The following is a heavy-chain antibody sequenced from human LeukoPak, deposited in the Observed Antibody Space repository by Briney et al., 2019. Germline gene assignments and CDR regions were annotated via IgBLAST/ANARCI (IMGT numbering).Heavy chain of an antibody. Sequence: PSETLSLTCVVSGYSIRSGYHWGWIRQPPGKGLEWIGSIYDSETTYYSPSLKSRVTMSVDTSKNQFSLRLSSVTAADTAVYYCARVNYGGHFGVDYWGQRTLVTVSS. D-gene: IGHD4-23*01. J-gene: IGHJ4*02. CDR2: IYDSETT. V-gene: IGHV4-38-2*01. CDR3: ARVNYGGHFGVDY. CDR1: GYSIRSGYH.